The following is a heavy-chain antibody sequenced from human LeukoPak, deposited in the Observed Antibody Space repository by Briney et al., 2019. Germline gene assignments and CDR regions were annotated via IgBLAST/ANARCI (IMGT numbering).Heavy chain of an antibody. J-gene: IGHJ5*02. V-gene: IGHV1-69*06. CDR2: IIPIFGTA. CDR3: ARWLGSSGWYGLDGLDP. D-gene: IGHD6-19*01. CDR1: GGTFSSYA. Sequence: ASVKVSCKASGGTFSSYAISWVRQAPGQGLEWMGGIIPIFGTANYAQKFQGRVTITADKSTSTAYMELSSLRSEDTAVYYCARWLGSSGWYGLDGLDPWGQGTLVTVSS.